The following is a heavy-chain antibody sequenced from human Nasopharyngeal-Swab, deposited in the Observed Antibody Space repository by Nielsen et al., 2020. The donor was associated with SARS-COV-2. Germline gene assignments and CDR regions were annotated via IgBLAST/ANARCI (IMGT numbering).Heavy chain of an antibody. CDR3: ASEHPAEYALDV. J-gene: IGHJ6*02. Sequence: GGSLRLSCAASGFTFSSYAMTWFRQAPGKGPEWVSTISASVIDTNYADSVKGRFTISRDNAKKSLFLQMNSLRAEDTAVYYCASEHPAEYALDVWGLGTTVTVS. V-gene: IGHV3-21*01. CDR2: ISASVIDT. CDR1: GFTFSSYA.